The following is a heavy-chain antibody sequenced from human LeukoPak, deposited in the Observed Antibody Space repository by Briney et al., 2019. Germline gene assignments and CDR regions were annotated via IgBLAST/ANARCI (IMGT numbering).Heavy chain of an antibody. D-gene: IGHD4-23*01. Sequence: GESLKISCKGSGYTFTTHWIGWVRQMPGKGLEWMGIIYPGDADNKYSPSSQGQVTISADKSVTTAYLQWSSLKASDTAMYYCARSDYGGNSFDYWGQGTLVTVSS. J-gene: IGHJ4*02. V-gene: IGHV5-51*01. CDR1: GYTFTTHW. CDR2: IYPGDADN. CDR3: ARSDYGGNSFDY.